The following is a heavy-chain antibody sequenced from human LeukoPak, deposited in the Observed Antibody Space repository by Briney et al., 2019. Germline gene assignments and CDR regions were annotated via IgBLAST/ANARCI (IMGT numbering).Heavy chain of an antibody. J-gene: IGHJ4*02. CDR3: AKNGWLRSSGLWGDY. D-gene: IGHD5-12*01. CDR2: FSGGDGSP. Sequence: GGSLRLSCVASGFTYSSYAMTWFRQAPGKGLEWVSSFSGGDGSPYHADSVKGRFTISRDNSKSTLYLQMNSLRAEDTAIYYCAKNGWLRSSGLWGDYWGQGALVTVSS. CDR1: GFTYSSYA. V-gene: IGHV3-23*01.